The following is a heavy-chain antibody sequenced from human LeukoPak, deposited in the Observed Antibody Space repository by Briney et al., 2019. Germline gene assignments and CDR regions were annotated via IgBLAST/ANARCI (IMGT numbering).Heavy chain of an antibody. V-gene: IGHV3-30*18. CDR1: GFTFSSYG. J-gene: IGHJ4*02. Sequence: AGGSLRLSCAASGFTFSSYGMHWVRQAPGKGLEWVAVISYDGSNKYYADSVKGRFTISRDNSKNTLYLQMNSLRAEDTAVYYCAKPGAPGHSRDGYNLGYWGQGTLVTVSS. CDR2: ISYDGSNK. CDR3: AKPGAPGHSRDGYNLGY. D-gene: IGHD5-24*01.